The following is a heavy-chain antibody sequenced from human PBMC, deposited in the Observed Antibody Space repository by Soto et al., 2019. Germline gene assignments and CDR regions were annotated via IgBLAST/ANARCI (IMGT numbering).Heavy chain of an antibody. V-gene: IGHV3-23*01. CDR1: GFTFSSYA. Sequence: EVQLLESGGGLVQPGGSLRLSCAASGFTFSSYAMSWVRQAPGKGLEWVSAISGSGGSTYYADSVKGRFTISRDNSKNTVYLQMNSLRAEDTAVYYCASMGGGDGYNSAFDIWGQGTMVTVSS. CDR3: ASMGGGDGYNSAFDI. CDR2: ISGSGGST. D-gene: IGHD5-12*01. J-gene: IGHJ3*02.